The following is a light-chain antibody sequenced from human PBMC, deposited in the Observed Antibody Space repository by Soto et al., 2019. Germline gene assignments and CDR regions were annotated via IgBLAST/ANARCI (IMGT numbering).Light chain of an antibody. CDR1: QSVGSF. CDR3: QQRSNWPLT. V-gene: IGKV3-11*01. CDR2: DAS. Sequence: EIVLTQSPATLSLSPGERATLSCRASQSVGSFLTWYQHKPGQAPRLLIYDASNRATGIPARFSGSGSGTDFTLPISSLEAEDFAVYYCQQRSNWPLTFGGGTKVEIK. J-gene: IGKJ4*01.